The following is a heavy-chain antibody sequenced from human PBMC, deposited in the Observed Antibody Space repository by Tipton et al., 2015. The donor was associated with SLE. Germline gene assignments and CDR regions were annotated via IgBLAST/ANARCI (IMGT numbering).Heavy chain of an antibody. J-gene: IGHJ4*02. D-gene: IGHD5-24*01. CDR3: AREMATTTGLDH. Sequence: TLSLTCTVSGGSISSSGYYWSWIRQHPGKGLAWIGYIYYSGSTYYNPSLKSRVTISVDTSKNQFSLKLRSLTAADTAVYYCAREMATTTGLDHWGQGTPVTVSS. CDR2: IYYSGST. CDR1: GGSISSSGYY. V-gene: IGHV4-31*03.